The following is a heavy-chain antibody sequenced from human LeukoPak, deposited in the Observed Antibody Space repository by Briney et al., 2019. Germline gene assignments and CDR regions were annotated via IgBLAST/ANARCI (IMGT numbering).Heavy chain of an antibody. Sequence: SETLSLTCAVYGGSFSGYYWSWIRQPPGKGLEWIGEINHSGSTNYNPSLKSRVTISVDTSKNQFSLKLSSVTAADTAVYYCATFPEDYDILTGEDYWGQVTLVTVSS. CDR2: INHSGST. J-gene: IGHJ4*02. CDR3: ATFPEDYDILTGEDY. V-gene: IGHV4-34*01. D-gene: IGHD3-9*01. CDR1: GGSFSGYY.